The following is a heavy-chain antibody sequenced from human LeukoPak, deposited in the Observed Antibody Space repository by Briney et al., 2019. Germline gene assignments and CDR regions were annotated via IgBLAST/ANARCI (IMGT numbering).Heavy chain of an antibody. CDR3: ARSVDYGFDY. V-gene: IGHV5-51*01. J-gene: IGHJ4*02. CDR2: FHPGDSEA. Sequence: GESLKISCKASGYTFADYWIGWVRQMPGKGLEWMGIFHPGDSEARYSPSFQGQVTFSADKSISTAFLQWSSLKASDTGMYYCARSVDYGFDYWGQGTLVTVSS. D-gene: IGHD4/OR15-4a*01. CDR1: GYTFADYW.